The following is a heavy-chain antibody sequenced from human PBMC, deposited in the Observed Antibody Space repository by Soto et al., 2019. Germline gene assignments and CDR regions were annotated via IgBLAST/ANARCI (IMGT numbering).Heavy chain of an antibody. CDR3: AREHFGIAAAGFFDY. J-gene: IGHJ4*02. CDR1: GGTFSSYA. Sequence: ASVKVSCKASGGTFSSYAISWVRQAPGQGLEWMGGIIPIFGTANYAQKFQGRVTITADESTSTAYMELSSLRSEDTAVYYCAREHFGIAAAGFFDYWGQGTLVTVSS. D-gene: IGHD6-13*01. V-gene: IGHV1-69*13. CDR2: IIPIFGTA.